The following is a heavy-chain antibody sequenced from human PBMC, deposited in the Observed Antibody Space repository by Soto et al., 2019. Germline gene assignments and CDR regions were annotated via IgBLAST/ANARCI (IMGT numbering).Heavy chain of an antibody. Sequence: SETLSLTCTVSGGSITTGGYYWSWIRQLPGKGLEWIGHRYYSESTYYNPSLKSRVPISLDTSKNQFSLKLSFVTAADTAMYYCARTKCSGGSCYSWSLDYWGQGTPVTVSS. CDR3: ARTKCSGGSCYSWSLDY. V-gene: IGHV4-31*03. D-gene: IGHD2-15*01. CDR1: GGSITTGGYY. J-gene: IGHJ4*02. CDR2: RYYSEST.